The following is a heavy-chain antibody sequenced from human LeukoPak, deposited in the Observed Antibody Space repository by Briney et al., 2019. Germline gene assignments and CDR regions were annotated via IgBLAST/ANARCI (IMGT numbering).Heavy chain of an antibody. CDR2: ISGSGGST. CDR1: GFTFSSYA. V-gene: IGHV3-23*01. Sequence: GGSLRLSCAASGFTFSSYAMSWVRQAPGKGLEWVSAISGSGGSTYYADSVKGRFTISRDNSKNTLYLQMNSLRAEDTAVYYCAKSLGYCSSTSCYNFVYFDYWGQGTLVTVPS. D-gene: IGHD2-2*02. J-gene: IGHJ4*02. CDR3: AKSLGYCSSTSCYNFVYFDY.